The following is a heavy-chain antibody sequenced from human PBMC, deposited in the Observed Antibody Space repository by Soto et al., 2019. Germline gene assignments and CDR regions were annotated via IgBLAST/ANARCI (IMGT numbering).Heavy chain of an antibody. V-gene: IGHV3-33*01. J-gene: IGHJ4*02. D-gene: IGHD2-15*01. CDR2: IWYDGSNK. CDR1: GLTFSSYG. Sequence: GGSLRLSCAASGLTFSSYGMHWVRQAPGKGLEWVAVIWYDGSNKYYADSVKGRFTISRDNSKNTLYLQMNSLRAEDTAVYYCAREGYCSGGSCYIDYWGQGTLVTVSS. CDR3: AREGYCSGGSCYIDY.